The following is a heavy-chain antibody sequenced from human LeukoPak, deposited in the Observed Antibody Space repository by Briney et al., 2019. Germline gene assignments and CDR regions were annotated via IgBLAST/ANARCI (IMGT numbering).Heavy chain of an antibody. J-gene: IGHJ6*02. Sequence: SETLSLTCTVSGGSISSYYWSWIRQPPGKGLEWIGYIYYSGSTNYNPSLKSRVTISVDTSKNQFSPKLSSVTAADTAVYYCARGDMTTNYYYGMDVWGQGTTVTVSS. V-gene: IGHV4-59*01. D-gene: IGHD4-11*01. CDR2: IYYSGST. CDR3: ARGDMTTNYYYGMDV. CDR1: GGSISSYY.